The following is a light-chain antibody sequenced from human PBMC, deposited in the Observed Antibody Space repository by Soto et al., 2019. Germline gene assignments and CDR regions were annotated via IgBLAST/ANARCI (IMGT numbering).Light chain of an antibody. CDR3: QQYNNYWT. J-gene: IGKJ1*01. CDR2: DAS. CDR1: QSISSW. V-gene: IGKV1-5*01. Sequence: DIQMTQSPSTLSASVGDRVTITCRASQSISSWLAWYQQKPGKAPKILIYDASSLESGAPSRFSGSGSGTEFSLTISSLQPDDFATYYCQQYNNYWTFGQGTRVEIK.